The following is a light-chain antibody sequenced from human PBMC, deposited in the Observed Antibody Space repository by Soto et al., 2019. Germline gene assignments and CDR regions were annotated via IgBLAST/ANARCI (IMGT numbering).Light chain of an antibody. CDR3: QQYGSSPGT. J-gene: IGKJ1*01. CDR2: GAS. V-gene: IGKV3-20*01. Sequence: EIVLTQSPGTLSLSPGERATLSCRASQSVSSYLAWYQQKPGQAPRLLIYGASSRATGIPDRFSGSGSGTDFTLTISRLEPEDFAAYYCQQYGSSPGTFGQGTKV. CDR1: QSVSSY.